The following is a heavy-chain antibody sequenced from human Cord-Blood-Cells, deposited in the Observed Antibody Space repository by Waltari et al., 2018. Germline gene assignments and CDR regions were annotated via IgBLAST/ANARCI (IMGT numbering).Heavy chain of an antibody. V-gene: IGHV3-30-3*01. D-gene: IGHD7-27*01. CDR3: ARGRRLGIFDY. J-gene: IGHJ4*02. CDR1: GLPFSSHA. CDR2: ISYDGSNK. Sequence: QVQLVESGGDVVQPGRSLRLSCAASGLPFSSHATHRVRQAPGKGLEWVAVISYDGSNKYYADPVKGRFTISRDNSKNTLYLQMNSLRAEDTAVYYCARGRRLGIFDYWGQGTLVTVSS.